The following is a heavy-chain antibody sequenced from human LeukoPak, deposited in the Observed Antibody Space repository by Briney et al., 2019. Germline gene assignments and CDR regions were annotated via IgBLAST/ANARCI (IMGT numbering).Heavy chain of an antibody. CDR1: GGSISSGDYY. D-gene: IGHD5-18*01. Sequence: PSETLSLTCTVSGGSISSGDYYWSWIRQPPGKCLEWIGYIYYSGSTYYNPSPKSRVTISVDTSKNQFSLKLSSVTAADTAVYYCARGGYSYGYPWFDPWGQGTLVTVSS. CDR2: IYYSGST. CDR3: ARGGYSYGYPWFDP. V-gene: IGHV4-30-4*01. J-gene: IGHJ5*02.